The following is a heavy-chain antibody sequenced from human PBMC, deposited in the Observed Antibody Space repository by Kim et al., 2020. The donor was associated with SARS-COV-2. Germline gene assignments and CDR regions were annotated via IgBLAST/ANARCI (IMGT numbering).Heavy chain of an antibody. V-gene: IGHV1-8*01. CDR1: GYTFSSYD. D-gene: IGHD3-10*01. Sequence: ASVKVSCKASGYTFSSYDINWVRQATGQGLEWMGWMNPDSGNTGYAQKFQGRVTMTRNTSISTAYMELSSLRSEETAVYYCARRYYYGSGSKKFDPWGQGTLVTVSS. CDR3: ARRYYYGSGSKKFDP. J-gene: IGHJ5*02. CDR2: MNPDSGNT.